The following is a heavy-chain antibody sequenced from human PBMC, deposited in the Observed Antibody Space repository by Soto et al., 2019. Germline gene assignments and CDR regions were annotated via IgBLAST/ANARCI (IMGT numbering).Heavy chain of an antibody. Sequence: PSQTLSLTCAISGDSVSSNSAAWNWIRQSPSRGLEWLGRTYYRSKWYNDYAVSVKSRVTINPDTSKNQFSLQLNSVTPEDTAVDYCARDLRGDSSSFNWFDPWGQGTLVTVSS. V-gene: IGHV6-1*01. CDR2: TYYRSKWYN. CDR1: GDSVSSNSAA. J-gene: IGHJ5*02. CDR3: ARDLRGDSSSFNWFDP. D-gene: IGHD6-13*01.